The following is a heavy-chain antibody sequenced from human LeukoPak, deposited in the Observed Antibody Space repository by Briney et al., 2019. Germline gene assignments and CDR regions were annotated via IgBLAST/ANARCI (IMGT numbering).Heavy chain of an antibody. Sequence: ASVKVSCKASGYTLTGYYMHWVRQAPGQGLEWMGWINPNSGGTNYAQKFQGRVTMTRDTSISTAYMELSRLRSDDTAVYYCARRGLLGDYYYYYMDVWGKGTTVTVSS. D-gene: IGHD3-16*01. CDR1: GYTLTGYY. CDR3: ARRGLLGDYYYYYMDV. V-gene: IGHV1-2*02. CDR2: INPNSGGT. J-gene: IGHJ6*03.